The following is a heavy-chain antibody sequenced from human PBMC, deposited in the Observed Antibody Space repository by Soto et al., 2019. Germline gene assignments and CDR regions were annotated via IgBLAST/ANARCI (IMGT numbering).Heavy chain of an antibody. CDR3: ARDRSIAARPYGMDV. CDR1: GYTFTSYG. J-gene: IGHJ6*02. V-gene: IGHV1-3*01. Sequence: QVQLVQSGTEVKKPGASVKVSCKASGYTFTSYGIHWVRQAPGQRLEWMGWINAANGDTKYSPKFQGRVTITRDTSASTAYMELSSLRSEDTAVYYCARDRSIAARPYGMDVWGQGTTVTVSS. CDR2: INAANGDT. D-gene: IGHD6-6*01.